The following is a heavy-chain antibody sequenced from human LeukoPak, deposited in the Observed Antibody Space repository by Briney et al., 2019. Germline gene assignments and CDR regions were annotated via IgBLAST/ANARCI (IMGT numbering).Heavy chain of an antibody. CDR2: INPNSGGT. V-gene: IGHV1-2*02. Sequence: ASVKVSCKASGYIFTDYYIHWVRQAPGQGLEWMGWINPNSGGTNYAQKFQGRVTMTRDTSISTAYMEVSSLRSDDTAVYYCARDRSYASGSFYHVDVWGKGTTVTVS. CDR1: GYIFTDYY. J-gene: IGHJ6*03. D-gene: IGHD3-10*01. CDR3: ARDRSYASGSFYHVDV.